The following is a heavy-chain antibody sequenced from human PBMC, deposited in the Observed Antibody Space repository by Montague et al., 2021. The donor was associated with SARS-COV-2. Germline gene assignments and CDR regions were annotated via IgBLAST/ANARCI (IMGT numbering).Heavy chain of an antibody. Sequence: SETLSLTCAVYGGSFSGYYWSWIRQPPGRGLEWIGEMNHSGAANXXPSLKSRVTISVDTSKNQFSLKLTSMSAADTGVYYCARGRSGSYGCGWVPIALFDCYHYMDDWGQGTTVSVSS. CDR2: MNHSGAA. CDR1: GGSFSGYY. CDR3: ARGRSGSYGCGWVPIALFDCYHYMDD. D-gene: IGHD3-3*01. J-gene: IGHJ6*03. V-gene: IGHV4-34*01.